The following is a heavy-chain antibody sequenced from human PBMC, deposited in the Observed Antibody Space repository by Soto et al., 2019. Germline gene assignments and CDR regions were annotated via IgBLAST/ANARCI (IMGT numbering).Heavy chain of an antibody. V-gene: IGHV3-23*01. CDR2: ISGRGDTT. D-gene: IGHD6-19*01. CDR1: GFSFSAYA. Sequence: EVQLLDSGGVLVQPGGSLRLSCAASGFSFSAYAMSWVRQAPGKGLEWVSSISGRGDTTYYADSVNGRFTISRDNSKNALYLQMSTLRADDTTVYFCAKVQIAVAANGYGFDYWGQGTQVTVSS. CDR3: AKVQIAVAANGYGFDY. J-gene: IGHJ4*02.